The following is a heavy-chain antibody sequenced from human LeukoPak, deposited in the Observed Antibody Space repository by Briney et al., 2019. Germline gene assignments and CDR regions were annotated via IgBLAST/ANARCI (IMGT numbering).Heavy chain of an antibody. J-gene: IGHJ6*03. D-gene: IGHD3-10*01. V-gene: IGHV3-23*01. CDR3: AKAERSTMVRGVIKERYYYYYMDV. CDR1: GFTFSSYW. Sequence: GGSLRLSCAASGFTFSSYWMSWVRQALGRGLEWVSAISGRGGSTYYADSVKGRFTISRDNSKNTLYLQMNSLRAEDTAVYYCAKAERSTMVRGVIKERYYYYYMDVWGKGTTVTVSS. CDR2: ISGRGGST.